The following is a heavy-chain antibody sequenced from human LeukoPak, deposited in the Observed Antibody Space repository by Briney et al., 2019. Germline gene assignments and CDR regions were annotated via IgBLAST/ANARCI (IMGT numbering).Heavy chain of an antibody. V-gene: IGHV3-48*01. CDR1: GFTFNGYS. Sequence: GGSLRLSCAASGFTFNGYSMNWVRQAPGKGLEWVSYISSSSDPIYYADSVKGRFTISRDNAKNSLYLEMNSLRAEDTAAYYCAREVVGMDYWGQGTPVTVSS. CDR2: ISSSSDPI. J-gene: IGHJ4*02. D-gene: IGHD7-27*01. CDR3: AREVVGMDY.